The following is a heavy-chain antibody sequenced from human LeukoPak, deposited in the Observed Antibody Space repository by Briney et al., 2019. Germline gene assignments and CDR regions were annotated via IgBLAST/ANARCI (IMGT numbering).Heavy chain of an antibody. CDR3: ASSIAVADPFDY. CDR2: IYYSGSP. V-gene: IGHV4-59*08. CDR1: GGSIRSFY. Sequence: SETLSLTCTVSGGSIRSFYWSWIRQPPGKGLEWIGYIYYSGSPTYNPSLKSRVTISVDTSKNQFSLKLSSVTAADTAVYYCASSIAVADPFDYWSQGTLVTVSS. D-gene: IGHD6-13*01. J-gene: IGHJ4*02.